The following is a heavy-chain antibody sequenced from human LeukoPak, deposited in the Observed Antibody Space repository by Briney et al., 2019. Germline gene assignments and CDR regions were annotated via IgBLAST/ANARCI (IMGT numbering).Heavy chain of an antibody. J-gene: IGHJ5*02. CDR2: ISGTTDTI. D-gene: IGHD4/OR15-4a*01. CDR3: ARRRVLSVARALDH. V-gene: IGHV3-48*04. CDR1: GFTFSSFT. Sequence: GGSLRLSCAATGFTFSSFTMNWVRQAPGKGLEGVSSISGTTDTIYYADSVKGRFTISRNNANNSVSLQMNSLRPEDTAVYFCARRRVLSVARALDHWGQGTLVTVSS.